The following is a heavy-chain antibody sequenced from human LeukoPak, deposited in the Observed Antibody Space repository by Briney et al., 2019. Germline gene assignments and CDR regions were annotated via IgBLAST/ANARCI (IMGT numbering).Heavy chain of an antibody. V-gene: IGHV2-5*01. J-gene: IGHJ4*02. Sequence: SGPTLVKPTQTLTLTCTFSGFSLSTSGVGVGWIRQPPGEALEWLALIYWNDDKRYSPSLKSRLTITKDTSKNQVVLTMTNMDPVDTATYYCAHRSTAYYYGSGSYFSYFDYWGQGTLVTVSS. CDR1: GFSLSTSGVG. CDR2: IYWNDDK. D-gene: IGHD3-10*01. CDR3: AHRSTAYYYGSGSYFSYFDY.